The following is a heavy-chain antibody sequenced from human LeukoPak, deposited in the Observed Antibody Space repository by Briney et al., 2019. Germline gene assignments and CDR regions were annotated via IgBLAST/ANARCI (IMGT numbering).Heavy chain of an antibody. V-gene: IGHV4-59*01. CDR1: GGSISSYY. D-gene: IGHD6-19*01. J-gene: IGHJ4*02. CDR2: IYYSGST. CDR3: ARARYSSGWYYFDY. Sequence: SETLSLTCTVSGGSISSYYWSWIRQPPGKGLEWIGYIYYSGSTNYNPSLKSRVTISVDTSKNQFSLKLSSVTAADTAVYYCARARYSSGWYYFDYWGQGTLVTVSS.